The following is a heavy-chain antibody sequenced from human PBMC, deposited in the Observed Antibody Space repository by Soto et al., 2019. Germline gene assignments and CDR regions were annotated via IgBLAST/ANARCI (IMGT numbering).Heavy chain of an antibody. CDR3: ASIAVAGTFFDY. J-gene: IGHJ4*02. V-gene: IGHV4-39*01. D-gene: IGHD6-19*01. CDR1: GGSISSSSYY. Sequence: SETLSLTCTVSGGSISSSSYYWGWIRQPPGKGLEWIGNIYYSGTTYYNPSLKSRVTISVDTSKNQFSLKLSSVTAADTAVYYCASIAVAGTFFDYWGQGALVTVSS. CDR2: IYYSGTT.